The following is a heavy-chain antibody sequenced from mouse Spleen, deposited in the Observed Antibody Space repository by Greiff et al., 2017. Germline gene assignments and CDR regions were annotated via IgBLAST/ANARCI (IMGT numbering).Heavy chain of an antibody. D-gene: IGHD2-4*01. CDR3: ARGRGITNYFDY. J-gene: IGHJ2*01. CDR2: IYPSDSET. Sequence: QVQLKQPGAELVRPGSSVKLSCKASGYTFTSYWMDWVKQRPGQGLEWIGNIYPSDSETHYNQKFKDKATLTVDKSSSTAYMQLSSLTSEDSAVYYCARGRGITNYFDYWGQGTTLTVSS. CDR1: GYTFTSYW. V-gene: IGHV1-61*01.